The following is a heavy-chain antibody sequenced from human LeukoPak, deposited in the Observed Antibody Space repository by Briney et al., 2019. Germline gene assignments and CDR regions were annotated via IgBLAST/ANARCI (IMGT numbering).Heavy chain of an antibody. Sequence: SETLSLTCTVSGGSVSSDSYYWSWIRQPPGKGLEWIGHISYSGTTNYNPSPKSRVIISIDISQNQFSLKLSSVTAADTAVYYCAGAPNPTFFDYWGQGPLATVSS. CDR1: GGSVSSDSYY. J-gene: IGHJ4*02. CDR2: ISYSGTT. CDR3: AGAPNPTFFDY. V-gene: IGHV4-61*01.